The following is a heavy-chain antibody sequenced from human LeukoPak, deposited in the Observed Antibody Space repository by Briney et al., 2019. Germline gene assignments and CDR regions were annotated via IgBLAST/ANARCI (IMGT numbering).Heavy chain of an antibody. V-gene: IGHV1-69*01. CDR3: ARGGRGGGNPLDVDYYMDV. CDR1: GGTFSSYA. CDR2: IIPIFGTA. Sequence: VASVKVSCKASGGTFSSYAISWVRQAPGQGLEWMGGIIPIFGTANYAQKFQGRVTITADESTSTAYMELSSLRSEDTAVYYCARGGRGGGNPLDVDYYMDVWGKGTTVTVSS. J-gene: IGHJ6*03. D-gene: IGHD4-23*01.